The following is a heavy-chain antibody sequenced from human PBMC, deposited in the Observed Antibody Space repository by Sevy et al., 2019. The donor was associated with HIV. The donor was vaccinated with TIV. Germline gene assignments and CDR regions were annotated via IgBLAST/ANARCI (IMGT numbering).Heavy chain of an antibody. CDR3: ARELRRFLEWLSHPAFDY. CDR2: ISYDGSNK. J-gene: IGHJ4*02. Sequence: GGSLRLSCAASGFTFSSYAMHWVRQTPGKGLEWVAVISYDGSNKYYADSVKGRFTISRDNSKNTLYLQMNSLRAEDTAVHYCARELRRFLEWLSHPAFDYWGQGTLVTVSS. V-gene: IGHV3-30*04. CDR1: GFTFSSYA. D-gene: IGHD3-3*01.